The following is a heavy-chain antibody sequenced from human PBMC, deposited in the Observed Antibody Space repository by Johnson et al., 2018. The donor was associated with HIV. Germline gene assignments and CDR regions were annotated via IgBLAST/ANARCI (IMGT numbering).Heavy chain of an antibody. CDR2: IYSGGST. D-gene: IGHD6-13*01. CDR3: ARELAVRSGWYAFDI. J-gene: IGHJ3*02. Sequence: VQLVESGGGLVQPGGSLRLSCAASGFTVSNNYMSWVRQAPGKGLEWVSLIYSGGSTSYANSVQGRFTISRDNSKDTLYLQMNSLRADDTAVDYCARELAVRSGWYAFDIWGQGTMVTVSS. CDR1: GFTVSNNY. V-gene: IGHV3-66*01.